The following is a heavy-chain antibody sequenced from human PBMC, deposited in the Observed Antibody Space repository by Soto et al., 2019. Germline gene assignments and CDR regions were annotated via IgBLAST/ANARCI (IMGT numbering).Heavy chain of an antibody. D-gene: IGHD2-15*01. CDR2: ISGSGGSP. V-gene: IGHV3-23*01. CDR3: AKARCSGGTFYVPDY. Sequence: GGSLRLSCAVSGFTFISYTMAWVSQAPGKGLEWVSSISGSGGSPNYADSVQGRFTISRDNPKNTLYLQMNSLRAEDTASYYYAKARCSGGTFYVPDYWGQGVLVTVSS. CDR1: GFTFISYT. J-gene: IGHJ4*02.